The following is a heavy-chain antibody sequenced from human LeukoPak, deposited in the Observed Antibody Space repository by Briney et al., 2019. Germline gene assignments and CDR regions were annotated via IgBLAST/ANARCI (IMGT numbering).Heavy chain of an antibody. V-gene: IGHV4-59*12. CDR2: VYYSGST. Sequence: SETLSLTCTVSGGSISRYYWNWIRQPPGKGLEWIGYVYYSGSTNYNPSLESRVTISMDTSKNQFSLKLSSVTAADTAVYYCARRGYYYDSSGSYNNWFDPWGQGTLVTVSS. CDR1: GGSISRYY. J-gene: IGHJ5*02. CDR3: ARRGYYYDSSGSYNNWFDP. D-gene: IGHD3-22*01.